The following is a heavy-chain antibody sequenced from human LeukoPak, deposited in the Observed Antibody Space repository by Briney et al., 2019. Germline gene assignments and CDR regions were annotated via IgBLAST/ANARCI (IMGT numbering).Heavy chain of an antibody. D-gene: IGHD6-13*01. V-gene: IGHV1-24*01. Sequence: ASVKVSCKVSGYTLTELSMHWVRQAPGKGLEWMGGFDPEDGETIYAQKFQGRVTMTEDTSTDTAYMELSSLRSEDTAVYYCATDGGYAAAGKENWFDPWGQGTLVTVSS. J-gene: IGHJ5*02. CDR1: GYTLTELS. CDR2: FDPEDGET. CDR3: ATDGGYAAAGKENWFDP.